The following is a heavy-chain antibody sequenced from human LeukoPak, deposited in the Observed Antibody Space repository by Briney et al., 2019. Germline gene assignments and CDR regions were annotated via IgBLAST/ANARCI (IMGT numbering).Heavy chain of an antibody. Sequence: GGSLSLSCAVFGFTFASYGINWVRQAPGQGLEWLSSLSTSSSYIYYAASLKGRFTISRDKAKNSLYLQMNSLRAEDTAVYYCAREWELRIGPSYACDIWGEGTMVTVSS. CDR3: AREWELRIGPSYACDI. J-gene: IGHJ3*02. V-gene: IGHV3-21*01. CDR1: GFTFASYG. D-gene: IGHD1-26*01. CDR2: LSTSSSYI.